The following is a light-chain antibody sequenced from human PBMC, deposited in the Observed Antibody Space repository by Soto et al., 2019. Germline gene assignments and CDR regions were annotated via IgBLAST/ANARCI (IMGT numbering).Light chain of an antibody. CDR2: DVN. CDR1: SSDVGGYIF. Sequence: QSALTQPASVSGSPGQSITISCTGTSSDVGGYIFVSWFQQHPRKAPKLLIYDVNSRPSGVSDRFSGSKSGNTASLTISGLQAEDEADYYCSSYASSGTVVFGGGTKLTVL. V-gene: IGLV2-14*01. J-gene: IGLJ2*01. CDR3: SSYASSGTVV.